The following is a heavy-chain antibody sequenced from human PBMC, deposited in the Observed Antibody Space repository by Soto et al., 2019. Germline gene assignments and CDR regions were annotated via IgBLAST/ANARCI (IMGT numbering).Heavy chain of an antibody. Sequence: AASVKVSCKASGGTFSSYAISWVRQAPGQGLEWMGGIIPIFGTANYAQKFQGRVTITADESTSTAYMELSSLRSEDTAVYYCARGPRCGGDCYDRLFDPWGQGTLVIVSS. CDR1: GGTFSSYA. J-gene: IGHJ5*02. V-gene: IGHV1-69*13. CDR2: IIPIFGTA. D-gene: IGHD2-21*02. CDR3: ARGPRCGGDCYDRLFDP.